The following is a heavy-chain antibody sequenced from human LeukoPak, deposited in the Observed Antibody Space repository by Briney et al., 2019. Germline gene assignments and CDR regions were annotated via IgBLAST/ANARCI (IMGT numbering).Heavy chain of an antibody. V-gene: IGHV1-69*04. CDR2: IIPILGIA. CDR1: GGTFSSYG. J-gene: IGHJ4*02. CDR3: AAYIAAAGTIDY. D-gene: IGHD6-13*01. Sequence: ASVKVSCKASGGTFSSYGISWVRQAPGQGLEWMGRIIPILGIANYAQKFQGRVTITADKSTSTAYMELSSLRSEDTAVYYCAAYIAAAGTIDYWGQGTLVTVSS.